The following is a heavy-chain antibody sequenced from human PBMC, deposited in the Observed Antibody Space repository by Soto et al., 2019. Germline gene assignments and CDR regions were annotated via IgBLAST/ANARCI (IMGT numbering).Heavy chain of an antibody. CDR2: ISGSGGST. Sequence: GGSLRLSCAASGFTFSSYAMSWVRQAPGKGLEWVSAISGSGGSTYYADSVKGRFTISRDNSKNTLYLQMNSLRAEDTAVYYCAKFRADLDYYYYYYMDVWGKGTTVTVSS. J-gene: IGHJ6*03. CDR3: AKFRADLDYYYYYYMDV. V-gene: IGHV3-23*01. CDR1: GFTFSSYA.